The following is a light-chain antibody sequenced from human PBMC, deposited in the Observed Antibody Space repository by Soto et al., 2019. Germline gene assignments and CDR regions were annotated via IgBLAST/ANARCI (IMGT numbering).Light chain of an antibody. V-gene: IGKV3-11*01. CDR3: LQRSNWPALT. CDR2: DAS. J-gene: IGKJ4*02. CDR1: QSVSYY. Sequence: EIVLTQSPATLSLSPGERATLSCRASQSVSYYLAWYQQKPGQAPRLLIYDASNRATGIPARFSGSGSGTDFTLTISSLEPEDFAVYYCLQRSNWPALTCGGGTKVEIK.